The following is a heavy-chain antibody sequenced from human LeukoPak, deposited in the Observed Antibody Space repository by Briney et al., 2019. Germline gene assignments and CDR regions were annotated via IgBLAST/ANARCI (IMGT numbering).Heavy chain of an antibody. CDR2: ISYDGSNK. Sequence: GGSLRLSCAASGFTFSSYGMHWVRQAPGKGLEWVAVISYDGSNKYYADSVKGRFTISRDNSKNTLYLQMNSLRAEDTAVYYCAKDAGWLGVNWFDPWGQGTLVTVSS. CDR3: AKDAGWLGVNWFDP. CDR1: GFTFSSYG. D-gene: IGHD3-3*01. J-gene: IGHJ5*02. V-gene: IGHV3-30*18.